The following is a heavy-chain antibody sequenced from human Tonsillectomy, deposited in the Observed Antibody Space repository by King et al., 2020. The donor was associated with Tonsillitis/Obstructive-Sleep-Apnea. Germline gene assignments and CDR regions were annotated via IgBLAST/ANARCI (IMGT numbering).Heavy chain of an antibody. CDR2: ISYNVINK. CDR3: AKDAGSDSSSFSDS. CDR1: GFTFRTYS. D-gene: IGHD1-26*01. J-gene: IGHJ4*02. Sequence: QLVESGGGVVQPGRSLRLSCAASGFTFRTYSMHWVRQAPGKGLEWVAVISYNVINKYYGDSVKGRFTISRDNSKNTLYLQMNSLRAEDTAVYYCAKDAGSDSSSFSDSWGQGTLVTVSS. V-gene: IGHV3-30*01.